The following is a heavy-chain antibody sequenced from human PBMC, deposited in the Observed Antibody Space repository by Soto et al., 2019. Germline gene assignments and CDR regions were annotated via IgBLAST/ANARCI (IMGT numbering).Heavy chain of an antibody. CDR3: ERAPVVVTAIYFDY. CDR2: IYYSGST. D-gene: IGHD2-21*02. CDR1: GGSISSGGYY. Sequence: SETLSLTCTVSGGSISSGGYYWSWIRQHPGKGLEWIGYIYYSGSTYYNPSLKSRVTISVDTSKNQFSLKLSSVTAADTAVYYCERAPVVVTAIYFDYWGQGTLVTVSS. V-gene: IGHV4-31*03. J-gene: IGHJ4*02.